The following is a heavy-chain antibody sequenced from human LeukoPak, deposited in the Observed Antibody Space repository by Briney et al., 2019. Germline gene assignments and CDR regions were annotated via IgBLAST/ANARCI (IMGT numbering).Heavy chain of an antibody. CDR2: ISSSSSYI. V-gene: IGHV3-21*01. Sequence: KTGGSLRLSCAASGFTFSSYSMNWVRQAPGKGLEWVSSISSSSSYIYYADSVKGRFTISRDNAKNSLYLQMNSLRAEDTAVYYCAREVYDSSTDAFDIWGQGTMVTVSS. CDR1: GFTFSSYS. J-gene: IGHJ3*02. CDR3: AREVYDSSTDAFDI. D-gene: IGHD3-22*01.